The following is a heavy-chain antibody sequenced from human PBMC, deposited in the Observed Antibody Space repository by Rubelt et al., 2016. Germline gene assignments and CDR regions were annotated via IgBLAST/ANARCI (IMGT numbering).Heavy chain of an antibody. CDR2: IHYDGSNK. CDR3: ARNGGDS. Sequence: VQLVESGGGLVQPGGSLRLSCAASGFTVSIHGMHWVRQAPGKGLEWLALIHYDGSNKFYADSVKGRFTISRDNSKNTLYLQMNSLRAEDTAVYFCARNGGDSWGQGTLVTVSS. CDR1: GFTVSIHG. V-gene: IGHV3-33*08. J-gene: IGHJ4*02.